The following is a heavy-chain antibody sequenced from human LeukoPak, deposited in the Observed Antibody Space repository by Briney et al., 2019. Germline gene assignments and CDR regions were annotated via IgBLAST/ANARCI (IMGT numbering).Heavy chain of an antibody. CDR2: IYPGDSET. D-gene: IGHD5-24*01. V-gene: IGHV5-51*01. J-gene: IGHJ4*02. CDR1: GYSFTTYW. Sequence: GESLKISCKGSGYSFTTYWIGWVRRMPGKGLEWMGIIYPGDSETRYSPSFEGQVTISADKSITTAYLQWSSLKASDTAMYYCARLSGDGYNSLDSWGQGTLVTVSS. CDR3: ARLSGDGYNSLDS.